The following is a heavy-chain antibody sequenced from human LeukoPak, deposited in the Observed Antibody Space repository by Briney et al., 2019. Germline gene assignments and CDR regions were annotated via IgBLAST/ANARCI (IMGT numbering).Heavy chain of an antibody. D-gene: IGHD6-6*01. Sequence: GRSLRLSCAASGFTFDDYAMHWVRQAPGKGLEWVSGISWISGSIGYADSVKGRFTISRDNAKNSLYLQMNSLRAEDTAVYYCARRPEEHWGQGTLVTVSS. CDR3: ARRPEEH. CDR2: ISWISGSI. J-gene: IGHJ1*01. V-gene: IGHV3-9*01. CDR1: GFTFDDYA.